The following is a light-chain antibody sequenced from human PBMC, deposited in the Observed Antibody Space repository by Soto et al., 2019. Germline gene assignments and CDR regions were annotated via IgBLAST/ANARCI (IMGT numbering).Light chain of an antibody. CDR1: QSVRTN. Sequence: EIVITQSPASLSVPPGERATLSCRASQSVRTNFAWYLQKPGQAPRLLIYGASTRATAVRARFTASGAGTEFTLSISSLQSDDSAVYYCQQYGSPTRTFGQGTKVDIK. J-gene: IGKJ1*01. CDR2: GAS. CDR3: QQYGSPTRT. V-gene: IGKV3-15*01.